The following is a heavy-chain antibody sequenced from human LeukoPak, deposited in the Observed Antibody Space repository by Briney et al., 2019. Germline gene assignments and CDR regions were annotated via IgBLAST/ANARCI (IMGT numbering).Heavy chain of an antibody. J-gene: IGHJ4*02. CDR2: ITTSDGNT. Sequence: GSLRLSCAASGFTFSSYTMSWVRQAPGKGLEWVSTITTSDGNTYYADSVKGRFTISRDNSKNTLYLQMNSLRAEDTAVYYCARDSTSLSYWGQGTLVTVSS. CDR1: GFTFSSYT. CDR3: ARDSTSLSY. V-gene: IGHV3-23*01. D-gene: IGHD3-16*02.